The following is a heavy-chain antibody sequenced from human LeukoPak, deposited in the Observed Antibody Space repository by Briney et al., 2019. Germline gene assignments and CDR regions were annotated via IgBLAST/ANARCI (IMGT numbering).Heavy chain of an antibody. CDR1: GFTFSSYS. V-gene: IGHV3-21*04. J-gene: IGHJ4*02. D-gene: IGHD3-3*01. Sequence: GGSLRLSCAASGFTFSSYSMNWVRQAPGKGLEWVSSISSSSSYIYYADSVKGRFTISRDNAKNSLYLQMNSLRAEDTAVYYCAKEATIFGVVLGLDYWGQGTLVTVSS. CDR2: ISSSSSYI. CDR3: AKEATIFGVVLGLDY.